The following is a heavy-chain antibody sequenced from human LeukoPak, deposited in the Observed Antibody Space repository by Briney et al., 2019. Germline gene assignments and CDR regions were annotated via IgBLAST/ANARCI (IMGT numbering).Heavy chain of an antibody. CDR1: GFTFSSYS. CDR3: ARDSQRYSEERDAFDI. V-gene: IGHV3-21*01. D-gene: IGHD2-15*01. CDR2: ISSSSSHI. J-gene: IGHJ3*02. Sequence: GGSLRLSCAASGFTFSSYSMNWVRQAPGKGLEWVSSISSSSSHIYYADSVKGRFTISRDNAKNSLYLQMNSLRAEDTAVYYCARDSQRYSEERDAFDIWGQGTMVTVSS.